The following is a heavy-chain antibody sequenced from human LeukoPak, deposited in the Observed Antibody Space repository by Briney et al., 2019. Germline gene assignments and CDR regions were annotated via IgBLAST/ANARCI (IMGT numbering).Heavy chain of an antibody. Sequence: GGSLRLSCAASGSTFSSYWMHWVRQAPGKGLVWVSRINSDGSSTSYADSVKGRFTISRDNAKNTLSLQMNSLRAEDTAVYYCARVRQLWLGVDYWGQGTLVTVSS. CDR2: INSDGSST. CDR1: GSTFSSYW. CDR3: ARVRQLWLGVDY. D-gene: IGHD5-18*01. V-gene: IGHV3-74*01. J-gene: IGHJ4*02.